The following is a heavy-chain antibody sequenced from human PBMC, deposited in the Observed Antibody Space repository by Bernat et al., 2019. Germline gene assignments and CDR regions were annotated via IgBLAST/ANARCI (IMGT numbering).Heavy chain of an antibody. Sequence: QVQLQESGPGLVKPSQILSLTCTVSGGSISSGGYYWSWIRQHPGKGLEWIGYIYYSGSTYYNPSLKSRVTISVDTSKNQFSLKLSSVTAADTAVYYCARVSAFLYYYDSSVSGGWFDPWGQGTLVTVSS. CDR2: IYYSGST. CDR3: ARVSAFLYYYDSSVSGGWFDP. CDR1: GGSISSGGYY. D-gene: IGHD3-22*01. J-gene: IGHJ5*02. V-gene: IGHV4-31*03.